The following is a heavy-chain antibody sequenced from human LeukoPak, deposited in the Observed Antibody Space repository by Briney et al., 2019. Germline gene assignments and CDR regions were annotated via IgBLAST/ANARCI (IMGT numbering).Heavy chain of an antibody. CDR2: IYTSGST. D-gene: IGHD3-10*01. V-gene: IGHV4-61*02. CDR1: GDSISSGDYY. J-gene: IGHJ4*02. Sequence: SETLSLTCTVSGDSISSGDYYWSWIRQPAGKGLEWIGRIYTSGSTNYNPSLKSRVTMSVDTSKNQFSLKLSSVTAADTAVYYCARDYWFGELFDYWGQGTLVTVSS. CDR3: ARDYWFGELFDY.